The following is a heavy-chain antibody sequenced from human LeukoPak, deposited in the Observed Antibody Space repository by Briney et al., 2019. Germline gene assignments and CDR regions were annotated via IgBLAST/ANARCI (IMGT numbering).Heavy chain of an antibody. CDR2: ISSDGFDK. Sequence: GRSLRLSCAASGFTFSTSGMHWVRQAPGKGLEWVAVISSDGFDKYYADSVKGRFTISRDNSKNTLYLQMNSLRAEDTAVYYCASSMVRGVITNDYWGQGTLVTVSS. J-gene: IGHJ4*02. D-gene: IGHD3-10*01. CDR1: GFTFSTSG. V-gene: IGHV3-33*05. CDR3: ASSMVRGVITNDY.